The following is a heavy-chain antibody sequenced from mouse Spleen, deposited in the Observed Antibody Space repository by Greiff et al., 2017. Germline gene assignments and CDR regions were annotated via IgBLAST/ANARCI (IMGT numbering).Heavy chain of an antibody. CDR2: ISSGSSTI. D-gene: IGHD1-1*01. CDR1: GFTFSDYG. J-gene: IGHJ4*01. CDR3: ANYGSSYNYAMDY. Sequence: EVQLQESGGGLVKPGGSLKLSCAASGFTFSDYGMHWVRQAPEKGLEWVAYISSGSSTIYYADTVKGRFTISRDNAKNTLFLQMTSLRSEDTAMYYCANYGSSYNYAMDYWGQGTSVTVSS. V-gene: IGHV5-17*01.